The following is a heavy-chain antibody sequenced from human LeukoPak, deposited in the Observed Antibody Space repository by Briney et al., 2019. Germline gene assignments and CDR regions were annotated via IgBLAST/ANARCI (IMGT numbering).Heavy chain of an antibody. CDR2: FYTSANT. J-gene: IGHJ6*03. V-gene: IGHV4-4*09. CDR3: ARGLRDEERHYGYYYMDV. CDR1: GDSVSGYY. Sequence: AETLSLTCTVSGDSVSGYYGRWIRQPPGEGLEWIGYFYTSANTNYHPSLKSRLTMSVDTSKPPFSLKLTSVTAADTPVYYCARGLRDEERHYGYYYMDVWGKGTTVTVSS. D-gene: IGHD3-22*01.